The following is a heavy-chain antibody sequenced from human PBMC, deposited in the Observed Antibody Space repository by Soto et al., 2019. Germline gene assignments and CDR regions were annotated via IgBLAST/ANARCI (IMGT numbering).Heavy chain of an antibody. D-gene: IGHD4-4*01. J-gene: IGHJ4*02. CDR1: GGTFSSYA. Sequence: ASVKVSCKASGGTFSSYAISWVRQAPGQGLEWMGWINPNSGGTNYAQKFQGWVTMTRDTSISTAYMELSRLRSDDTAVYYCARGRGTVTTRYYFDYWGQGTLVTVSS. V-gene: IGHV1-2*04. CDR3: ARGRGTVTTRYYFDY. CDR2: INPNSGGT.